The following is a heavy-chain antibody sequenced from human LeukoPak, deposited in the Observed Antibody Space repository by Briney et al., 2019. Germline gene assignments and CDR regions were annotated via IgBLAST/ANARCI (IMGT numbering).Heavy chain of an antibody. CDR3: AKYRGGYSGYDFDY. J-gene: IGHJ4*02. D-gene: IGHD5-12*01. CDR1: GFTFSSYA. Sequence: PGGSLRLSCAASGFTFSSYAMSWVRQAPGKGLEWVPAISGSGGSTYYADSVKGRFTISRDNSKNTLYLQMNSLRAEDTAVYYCAKYRGGYSGYDFDYWGQGTLVTVSS. CDR2: ISGSGGST. V-gene: IGHV3-23*01.